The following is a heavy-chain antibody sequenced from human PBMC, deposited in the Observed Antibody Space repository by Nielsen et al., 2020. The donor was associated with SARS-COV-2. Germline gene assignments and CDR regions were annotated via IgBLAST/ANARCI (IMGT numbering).Heavy chain of an antibody. D-gene: IGHD3-22*01. Sequence: GESLKISCAASGFTFSSYWMSWVRQAPGKGLEWVANIKQDGSEKYYVDSVKGRFTISRDNAKNSLYLQMNSLRAEDTAVYYCAREKVVAYGMDVWGQGTTVTVSS. CDR3: AREKVVAYGMDV. CDR1: GFTFSSYW. CDR2: IKQDGSEK. J-gene: IGHJ6*02. V-gene: IGHV3-7*05.